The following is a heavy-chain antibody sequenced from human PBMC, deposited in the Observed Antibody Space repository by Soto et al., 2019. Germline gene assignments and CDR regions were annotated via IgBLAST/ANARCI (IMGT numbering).Heavy chain of an antibody. V-gene: IGHV1-46*01. CDR3: ARGSPSSSRLGWLDP. CDR1: GYTSISYY. J-gene: IGHJ5*02. Sequence: ASVKVSCKTSGYTSISYYVHWVRQAPGHGLEYMGMINPRDGAARYAQNFQGRVTVTRDMSTSTVDMELTGLRSEDTAVYYCARGSPSSSRLGWLDPWGQGTQVTVSS. CDR2: INPRDGAA. D-gene: IGHD2-2*01.